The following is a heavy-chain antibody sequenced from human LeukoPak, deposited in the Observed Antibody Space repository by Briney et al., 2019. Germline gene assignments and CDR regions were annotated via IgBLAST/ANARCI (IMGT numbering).Heavy chain of an antibody. J-gene: IGHJ4*02. CDR1: GGSFSGYY. Sequence: SETLSLTCAVYGGSFSGYYWSWIRQPPGKGLEWIGEINHSGSTNYNPSLKSRVTISVDTSKNQFSLKLSSVTAADTAVYYCARASINYGDYENDYWGQGTLVTVSS. D-gene: IGHD4-17*01. CDR3: ARASINYGDYENDY. CDR2: INHSGST. V-gene: IGHV4-34*01.